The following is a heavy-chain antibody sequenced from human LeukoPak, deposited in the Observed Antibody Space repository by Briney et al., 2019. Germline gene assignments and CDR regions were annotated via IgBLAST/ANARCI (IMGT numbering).Heavy chain of an antibody. D-gene: IGHD1/OR15-1a*01. J-gene: IGHJ5*02. Sequence: GGSLRLSCAASGFTFSSYAMHWVRQAPGKGLEWVAVISYDGSNKYYADSVKGRFTISRDNAKNSLYLQMNSLRAEDTAVYYCARGNNQATAREGFDPWGQGTLVTVSS. CDR1: GFTFSSYA. CDR3: ARGNNQATAREGFDP. CDR2: ISYDGSNK. V-gene: IGHV3-30-3*01.